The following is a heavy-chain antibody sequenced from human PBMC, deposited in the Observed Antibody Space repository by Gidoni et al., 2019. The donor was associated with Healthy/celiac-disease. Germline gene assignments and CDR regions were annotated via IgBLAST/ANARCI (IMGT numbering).Heavy chain of an antibody. J-gene: IGHJ4*02. Sequence: EVQLLESGGGLIQPGGSLRPSCAASGFPVSSTYMSWVRQAPGKGLEWVSVIYSGGSTYYADPVKGRVTISRDNSKNTRYLQMNSLRAEDTAVYYCARSGGGYGSGDDYWGQGTLVTVSS. V-gene: IGHV3-53*01. CDR2: IYSGGST. CDR3: ARSGGGYGSGDDY. D-gene: IGHD5-12*01. CDR1: GFPVSSTY.